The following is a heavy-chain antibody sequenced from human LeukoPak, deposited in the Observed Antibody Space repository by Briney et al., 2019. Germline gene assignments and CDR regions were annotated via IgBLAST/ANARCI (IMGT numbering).Heavy chain of an antibody. CDR3: AKGLEMATNSALGY. CDR2: ISGSGGST. Sequence: PGGSLKLSCVASGFTFSSYAMSWVRQAPGKGLEWVSAISGSGGSTYYADSVKGRFTISRDNSKNTLYLQMNSLRAEDTAVYYCAKGLEMATNSALGYWGQGTLVTVSS. V-gene: IGHV3-23*01. D-gene: IGHD5-24*01. J-gene: IGHJ4*02. CDR1: GFTFSSYA.